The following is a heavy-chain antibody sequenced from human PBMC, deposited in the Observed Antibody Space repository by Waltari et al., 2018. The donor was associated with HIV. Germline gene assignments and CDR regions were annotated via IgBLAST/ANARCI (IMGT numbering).Heavy chain of an antibody. D-gene: IGHD1-26*01. CDR2: IWYDGSNK. J-gene: IGHJ4*02. V-gene: IGHV3-33*01. CDR3: ARASGSPYYFDY. Sequence: QVQLVESGGGVVQPGRSLRLSCAASGFTFSSYGMHWVRQAPGKGLEGVAVIWYDGSNKYYADSVKGRFTISRDNSKNTLYLQMNSLRAEDTAVYYCARASGSPYYFDYWGQGTLVTVSS. CDR1: GFTFSSYG.